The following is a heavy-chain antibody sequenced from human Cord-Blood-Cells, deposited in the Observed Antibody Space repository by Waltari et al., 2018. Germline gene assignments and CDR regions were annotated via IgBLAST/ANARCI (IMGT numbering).Heavy chain of an antibody. V-gene: IGHV4-59*01. Sequence: QLQLQESGPGLVKPSEPLPLTCTVSVCSRSSSSWSWSPQPPGKGLEWIGYIYYSGSTSYNPSLKSRVTISVDTSKNQFSLKLSSVTAADTAVYYCARDLDSSSGWYFDLWGRGTLVTVSS. J-gene: IGHJ2*01. D-gene: IGHD6-6*01. CDR3: ARDLDSSSGWYFDL. CDR1: VCSRSSSS. CDR2: IYYSGST.